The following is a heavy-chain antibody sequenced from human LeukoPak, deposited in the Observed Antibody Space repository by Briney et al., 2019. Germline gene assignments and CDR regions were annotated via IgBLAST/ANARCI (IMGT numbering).Heavy chain of an antibody. D-gene: IGHD6-13*01. CDR3: ARVWGIAAAASFDP. V-gene: IGHV4-59*01. J-gene: IGHJ5*02. Sequence: SETLSLTCTVSGGSISSYYWSWLRQPPGKGLEWIGYIYYSGSTNYNPSLTSRVTISVDTSKNQFSLKLSSVTAADTAVYYCARVWGIAAAASFDPWGQGTLVTVSS. CDR2: IYYSGST. CDR1: GGSISSYY.